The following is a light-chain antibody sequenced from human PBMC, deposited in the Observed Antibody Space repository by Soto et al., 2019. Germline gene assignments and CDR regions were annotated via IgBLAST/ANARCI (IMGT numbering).Light chain of an antibody. V-gene: IGKV1-5*01. J-gene: IGKJ1*01. Sequence: FQMTQSPSTLSASVGDRVSITCRASQTIFSWLAWYQQKPGKAPKLLIYDASRLESGVPSRFSGSGSGTEFTLTISSLQPDDFTTFYCQQYKDYTWTFGQGTKVEV. CDR1: QTIFSW. CDR2: DAS. CDR3: QQYKDYTWT.